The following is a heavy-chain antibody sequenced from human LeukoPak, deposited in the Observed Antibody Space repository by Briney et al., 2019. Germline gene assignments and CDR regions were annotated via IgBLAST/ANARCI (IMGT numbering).Heavy chain of an antibody. CDR2: IKKDGSEK. CDR1: GFTFSSYW. CDR3: ARGGLDLFDY. V-gene: IGHV3-7*01. Sequence: PGGSLRLSCAASGFTFSSYWMSWVRQAPGKGLEWVANIKKDGSEKYYVVSVKGRFTISRDNDKNSLYLQMNSLRAEDTAVYYCARGGLDLFDYWGQGTLVTVSS. J-gene: IGHJ4*02. D-gene: IGHD1-1*01.